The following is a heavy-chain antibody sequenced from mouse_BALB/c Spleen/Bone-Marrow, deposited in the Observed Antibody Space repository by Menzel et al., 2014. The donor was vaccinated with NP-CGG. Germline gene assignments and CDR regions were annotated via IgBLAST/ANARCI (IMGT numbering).Heavy chain of an antibody. CDR3: AMYYYGSSLFAY. CDR2: IDPANGNT. D-gene: IGHD1-1*01. V-gene: IGHV14-3*02. Sequence: VQLKESGAELVKPGASVKLSCTASGFNIKDTYMHWVKQRPEQGLEWIRRIDPANGNTKYDPKFQGKATITADTSSNTACLQLSSLTSEDTAVYYCAMYYYGSSLFAYWGQGTLVTVSA. J-gene: IGHJ3*01. CDR1: GFNIKDTY.